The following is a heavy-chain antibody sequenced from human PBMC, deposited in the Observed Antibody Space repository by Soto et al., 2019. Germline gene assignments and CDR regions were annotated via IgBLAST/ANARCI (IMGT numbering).Heavy chain of an antibody. D-gene: IGHD3-10*01. J-gene: IGHJ5*02. CDR1: GGSISSTIYY. CDR2: IYYSGST. CDR3: ARRGLRITMIRGVSPGWFDP. Sequence: QLQLQESGPGLVKHSETLYLTCTVSGGSISSTIYYWGWIRLPPGKGLEWIGSIYYSGSTYYNPSLKSRVTISVDTSKNQFSLKLSSVTAADTAVYYCARRGLRITMIRGVSPGWFDPWGQGTLVTVSS. V-gene: IGHV4-39*01.